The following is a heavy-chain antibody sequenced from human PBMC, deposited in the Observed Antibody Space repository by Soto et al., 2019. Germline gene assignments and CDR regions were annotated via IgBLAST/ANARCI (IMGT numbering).Heavy chain of an antibody. Sequence: SETLSLTCAVYGGSFSGYYWSWIRQPPGKGLEWIGEINHSGSTNYNPSLKSRVTISVDTSKNQFSLKLSSVTAADTAVYYCARAEGVMSRIDYWGQGTLVTVSS. J-gene: IGHJ4*02. CDR3: ARAEGVMSRIDY. CDR1: GGSFSGYY. CDR2: INHSGST. V-gene: IGHV4-34*01. D-gene: IGHD2-2*01.